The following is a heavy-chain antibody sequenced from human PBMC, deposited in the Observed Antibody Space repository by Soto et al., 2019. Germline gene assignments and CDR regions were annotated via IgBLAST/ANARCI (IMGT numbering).Heavy chain of an antibody. CDR1: GGTFSSYT. V-gene: IGHV1-69*02. CDR3: ARGEQQLGEAG. J-gene: IGHJ6*02. Sequence: QVQLVQSGAEVKKPGSSVKVSCKASGGTFSSYTISWVRQAPGQGLEWMGRIIPILGIANYAQKFQGRVTXTXXKSTSTAYMELSSLRSEDTAVYYCARGEQQLGEAGWGQGTTVTVSS. D-gene: IGHD6-13*01. CDR2: IIPILGIA.